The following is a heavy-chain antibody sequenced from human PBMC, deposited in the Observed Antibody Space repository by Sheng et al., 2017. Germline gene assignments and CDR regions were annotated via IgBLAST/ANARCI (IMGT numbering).Heavy chain of an antibody. CDR2: VIPIFRTA. Sequence: QVQLEQSGAAVKKPGSSVRVSCKASGGTFSDYAISWVRQAPGHGLEWMGGVIPIFRTAKYAQNFQGRVTITADESTSTVYMEVTSLRPEDTAVYYCARLAYSDYDWGLGTLVTVSS. CDR3: ARLAYSDYD. D-gene: IGHD4-17*01. CDR1: GGTFSDYA. V-gene: IGHV1-69*13. J-gene: IGHJ4*02.